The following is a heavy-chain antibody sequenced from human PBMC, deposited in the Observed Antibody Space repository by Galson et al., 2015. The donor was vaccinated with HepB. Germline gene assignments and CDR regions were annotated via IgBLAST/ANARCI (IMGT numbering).Heavy chain of an antibody. V-gene: IGHV3-49*03. D-gene: IGHD3-16*01. CDR3: TSLYDYIWGSKKSFDP. Sequence: SLRLSCAASGFTFGDYAMSWFRQAPGKGLEWVGFIRSKAYGGTTEYAASVKGRFTISRDDSKSIAYLQMNSLKTEDTAVYYCTSLYDYIWGSKKSFDPWGQGTLVTVSS. J-gene: IGHJ5*02. CDR1: GFTFGDYA. CDR2: IRSKAYGGTT.